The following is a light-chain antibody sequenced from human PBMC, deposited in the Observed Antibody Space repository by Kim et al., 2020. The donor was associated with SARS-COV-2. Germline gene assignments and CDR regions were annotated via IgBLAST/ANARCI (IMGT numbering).Light chain of an antibody. CDR1: SRRRYY. J-gene: IGLJ1*01. Sequence: LGQTARITCRGDSRRRYYASWYQQKPGQAPLPVMFDKDNRPSGIPDRFSGSSSGDTASLTITGAQAEDEADYDCNSRDSSGDHFVFGTGSKVTVL. CDR2: DKD. V-gene: IGLV3-19*01. CDR3: NSRDSSGDHFV.